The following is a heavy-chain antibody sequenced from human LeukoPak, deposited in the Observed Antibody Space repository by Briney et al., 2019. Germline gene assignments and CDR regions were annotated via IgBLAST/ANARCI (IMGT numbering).Heavy chain of an antibody. CDR2: INHSGST. Sequence: SETLSLTCAVYGGSLSGYYWSWIRQPPGKGLEWFGEINHSGSTNYNPSLKSRVTISVDTSKNQFSLELRSMTAADTAVYYCTRQLWSDYYYYYYMDVWGKGTTVTVSS. CDR3: TRQLWSDYYYYYYMDV. J-gene: IGHJ6*03. V-gene: IGHV4-34*01. D-gene: IGHD1-1*01. CDR1: GGSLSGYY.